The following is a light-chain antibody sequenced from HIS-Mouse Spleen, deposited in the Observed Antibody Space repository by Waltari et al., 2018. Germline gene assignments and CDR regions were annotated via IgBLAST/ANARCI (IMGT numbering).Light chain of an antibody. Sequence: SYELTQPPSVSVSPGQTARITCSGDALPTTYAYWYQQKSGQAPGLVIYEDSERPSGIPERFSGSSAGTMATLTISGAQVEDEADYYCYSTDSSGNHRVFGGGTKLTVL. V-gene: IGLV3-10*01. CDR1: ALPTTY. CDR3: YSTDSSGNHRV. CDR2: EDS. J-gene: IGLJ2*01.